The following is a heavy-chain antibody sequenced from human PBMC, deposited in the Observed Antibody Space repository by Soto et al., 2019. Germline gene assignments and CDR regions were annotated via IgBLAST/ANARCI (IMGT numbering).Heavy chain of an antibody. J-gene: IGHJ4*02. CDR3: AQAASLSNWGGECYPSHFDY. CDR1: GFSLRASGVG. Sequence: QITLKESGPTLVKPTQTLTLTCTFSGFSLRASGVGVGWIRQPPGKALEWLALIYWDDDKRYRPSLKSRLTITKDTSKNQVVRTMTNMDPVDTATDFWAQAASLSNWGGECYPSHFDYWGQGTLVTVSS. V-gene: IGHV2-5*02. CDR2: IYWDDDK. D-gene: IGHD2-21*01.